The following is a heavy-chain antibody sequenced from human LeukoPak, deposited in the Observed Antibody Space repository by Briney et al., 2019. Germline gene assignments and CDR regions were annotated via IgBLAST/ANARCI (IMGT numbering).Heavy chain of an antibody. J-gene: IGHJ4*02. CDR1: GFIFSSYG. CDR2: IWYDGSNK. V-gene: IGHV3-33*01. Sequence: GGSLRLSCAAFGFIFSSYGMHWVRQAPGKGLEWVAVIWYDGSNKDYGDSVKGRFTISRDNSKNTLYLQMNSLRAEDTAVYYCARDLGGRSGSFDYWGQGTLVTVSS. CDR3: ARDLGGRSGSFDY. D-gene: IGHD3-10*01.